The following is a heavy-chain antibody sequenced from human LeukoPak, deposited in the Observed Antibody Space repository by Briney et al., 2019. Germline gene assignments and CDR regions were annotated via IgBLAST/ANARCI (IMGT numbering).Heavy chain of an antibody. CDR3: ATSAHIEVGTAPPPDY. CDR2: IWYDGSNK. D-gene: IGHD2-21*02. Sequence: PGRSLRLSCATSGFTFNRFGMHWVRQAPGKGLEWVAVIWYDGSNKDYADSVKARFTISRDNSKNTLYLQMSGLRAEDTAVYYCATSAHIEVGTAPPPDYWGQGTLVTVTS. CDR1: GFTFNRFG. V-gene: IGHV3-33*01. J-gene: IGHJ4*02.